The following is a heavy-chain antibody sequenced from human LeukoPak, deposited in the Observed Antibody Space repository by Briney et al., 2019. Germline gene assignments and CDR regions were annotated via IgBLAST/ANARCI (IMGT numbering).Heavy chain of an antibody. Sequence: PGGSLRLSCAASGFTFSSYAMSWVRQAPGKGLEWVSAISGSGDSTHYGDSVKGRFTISRDNSKNTLYLQMNSLRAEDTAVYYCAKSEVVGATGHDYWGQGTLVTVSS. J-gene: IGHJ4*02. D-gene: IGHD1-26*01. V-gene: IGHV3-23*01. CDR1: GFTFSSYA. CDR2: ISGSGDST. CDR3: AKSEVVGATGHDY.